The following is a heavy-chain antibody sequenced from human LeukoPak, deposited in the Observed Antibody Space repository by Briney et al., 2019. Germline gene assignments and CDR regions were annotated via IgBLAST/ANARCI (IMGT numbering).Heavy chain of an antibody. D-gene: IGHD3-10*01. CDR3: ASGDYSPGSPFDY. CDR1: GYVSPAYT. CDR2: IRASNGKA. J-gene: IGHJ4*02. V-gene: IGHV1-18*01. Sequence: GASVKVSCKASGYVSPAYTINRVRQAPGQGLECMGWIRASNGKAYLAQNLQGRVIMTIDTSTNTAYMELRSLRSDDTAVYYCASGDYSPGSPFDYWGLGTLVTVSS.